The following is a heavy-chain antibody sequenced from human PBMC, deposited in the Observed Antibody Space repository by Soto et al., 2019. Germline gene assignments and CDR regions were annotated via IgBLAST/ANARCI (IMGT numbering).Heavy chain of an antibody. V-gene: IGHV4-59*01. J-gene: IGHJ4*02. CDR3: ARSYSYYYDSSGYWPLNY. D-gene: IGHD3-22*01. Sequence: SETLCLTCTVSGDSISSYYLSWIRPPPGKGLEWIGYIYYSGSTNYNPSLKSRVTISVDTSKNQFSLKLSSVTAADTAVYYCARSYSYYYDSSGYWPLNYWGQGTLVTVSS. CDR1: GDSISSYY. CDR2: IYYSGST.